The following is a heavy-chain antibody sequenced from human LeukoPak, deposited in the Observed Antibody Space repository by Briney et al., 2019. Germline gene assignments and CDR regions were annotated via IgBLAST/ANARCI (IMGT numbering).Heavy chain of an antibody. V-gene: IGHV4-39*07. CDR2: IYYSGST. CDR1: GGSISSSSYY. Sequence: SEALSLTCTVSGGSISSSSYYWGWIRQPPGKGLEWIGSIYYSGSTYYNPSLKSRVTISVDTSKNQFSLKLSSVTAADTAVYYCAGMYYDVLTGYSYFDYWGQGTLVTVSS. D-gene: IGHD3-9*01. J-gene: IGHJ4*02. CDR3: AGMYYDVLTGYSYFDY.